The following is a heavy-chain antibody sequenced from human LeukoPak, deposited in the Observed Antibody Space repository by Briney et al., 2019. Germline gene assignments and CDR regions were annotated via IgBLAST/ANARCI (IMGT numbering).Heavy chain of an antibody. D-gene: IGHD3-10*01. V-gene: IGHV1-2*02. CDR2: INPNSGGT. CDR1: GYTFTGYY. CDR3: ARDFGSETNHYYYGMDV. J-gene: IGHJ6*02. Sequence: ASVKVSCKASGYTFTGYYMHWVRQAPGQGLEWMGWINPNSGGTNYAQKFQGRVTMTRDTSISTAYMELSRLRSDDTAVYYCARDFGSETNHYYYGMDVWGQGTTVTVSS.